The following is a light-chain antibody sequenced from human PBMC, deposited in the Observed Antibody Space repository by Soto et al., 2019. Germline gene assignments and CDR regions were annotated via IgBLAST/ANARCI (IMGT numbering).Light chain of an antibody. CDR1: SSNIGRNN. Sequence: QSVLTQPPSASGTPGQRVSISCSGSSSNIGRNNVNWYQQLPGTAPKLLIFTNSHRPSGVPDRFSGSKSGTSASRAISGLQSEDEADYYCATWDDSLNGVAFGGGTKLTVL. J-gene: IGLJ2*01. V-gene: IGLV1-44*01. CDR3: ATWDDSLNGVA. CDR2: TNS.